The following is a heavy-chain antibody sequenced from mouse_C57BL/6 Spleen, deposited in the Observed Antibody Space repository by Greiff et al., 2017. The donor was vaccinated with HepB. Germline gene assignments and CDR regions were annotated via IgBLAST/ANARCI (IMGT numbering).Heavy chain of an antibody. CDR2: IDPSDSYT. CDR3: ARRDYGLDY. D-gene: IGHD1-1*01. Sequence: QVQLKQPGAELVMPGASVKLSCKASGYTFTSYWMHWVKQRPGQGLEWIGEIDPSDSYTNYNQKFKGKSTLTVDKSSSTAYMQLSILTSEDSAVYYCARRDYGLDYWGQGTTLTVSS. J-gene: IGHJ2*01. CDR1: GYTFTSYW. V-gene: IGHV1-69*01.